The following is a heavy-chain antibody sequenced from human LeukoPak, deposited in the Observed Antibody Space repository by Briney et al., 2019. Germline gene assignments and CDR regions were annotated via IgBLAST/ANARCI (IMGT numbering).Heavy chain of an antibody. CDR1: GFTFSSHA. CDR3: AKAQLERREDFYFDY. D-gene: IGHD1-1*01. J-gene: IGHJ4*02. Sequence: PGGSLRLSCAASGFTFSSHAMSWVRQAPGKGLERVSAISGSGGSTYYADSVKGRFTISRDNSKNTLYLQMNSLRAEDTAVYYCAKAQLERREDFYFDYWGQGTLVTVSS. V-gene: IGHV3-23*01. CDR2: ISGSGGST.